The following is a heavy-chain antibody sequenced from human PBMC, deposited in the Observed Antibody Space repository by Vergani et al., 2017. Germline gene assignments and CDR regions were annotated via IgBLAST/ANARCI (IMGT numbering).Heavy chain of an antibody. CDR2: IYYSGST. CDR1: GGSISSYY. Sequence: QVQLQESGPGLVKPSETLSLTCTVSGGSISSYYWRWIRQPPGKGLEWIGYIYYSGSTNYNPSLKSRVTISVDTSKNQFSLKLSSVTAADTAVYYCARDPYCSGGSCYERGNWFDPWGQGTLVTVSS. CDR3: ARDPYCSGGSCYERGNWFDP. V-gene: IGHV4-59*12. J-gene: IGHJ5*02. D-gene: IGHD2-15*01.